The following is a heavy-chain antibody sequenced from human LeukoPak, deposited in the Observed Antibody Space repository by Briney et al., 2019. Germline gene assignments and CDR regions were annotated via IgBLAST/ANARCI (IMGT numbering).Heavy chain of an antibody. D-gene: IGHD1-26*01. CDR2: ISYDGSNK. CDR3: AKSGSYSGVYGMDV. Sequence: PGRSLRLSCAASGFTFSSYGMHWVRQAPGKGLEWVAVISYDGSNKYYADPVKGRFTISRDNSKNTLYLQMNSLRAEDTAVYYCAKSGSYSGVYGMDVWGQGTTVTVSS. CDR1: GFTFSSYG. J-gene: IGHJ6*02. V-gene: IGHV3-30*18.